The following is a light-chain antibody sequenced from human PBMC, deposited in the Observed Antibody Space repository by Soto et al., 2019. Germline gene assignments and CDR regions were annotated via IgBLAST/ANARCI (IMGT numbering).Light chain of an antibody. CDR1: NSNIGDNT. V-gene: IGLV1-44*01. J-gene: IGLJ2*01. CDR2: TNN. CDR3: ASWDDSLNGVV. Sequence: QSALTQPPSASGTPGQRVTISCSGSNSNIGDNTVNWFQQLPGTAPKLLISTNNQRPSGVPDRFSGSKSGTSASLAISGLQSEDEADYYCASWDDSLNGVVFGGGTKSPS.